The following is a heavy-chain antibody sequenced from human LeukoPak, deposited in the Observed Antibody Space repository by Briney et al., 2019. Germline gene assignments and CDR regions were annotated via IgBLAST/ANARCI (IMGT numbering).Heavy chain of an antibody. D-gene: IGHD2-2*01. CDR2: IIPIFGTA. V-gene: IGHV1-69*13. CDR3: ARGPDCSSTSCYPPYYYGMDV. Sequence: SVKVSCKASGGTLSSYAISWVRQAPGQGLEWMGGIIPIFGTANYAQKFQGRVTITADESTSTAYMELSSLRSEDTAVYYCARGPDCSSTSCYPPYYYGMDVWGKGTTVTVSS. J-gene: IGHJ6*04. CDR1: GGTLSSYA.